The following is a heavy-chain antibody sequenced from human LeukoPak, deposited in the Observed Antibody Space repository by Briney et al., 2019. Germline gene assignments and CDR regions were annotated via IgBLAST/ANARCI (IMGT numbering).Heavy chain of an antibody. CDR1: GYTFTGYY. CDR3: ARASRTGVPLLVDY. Sequence: ASVKVSCKASGYTFTGYYMHWVRQAPGQGLEWMGWINPNSGGTNYAQKFQGRVTMTRDTSISTAYMELSRLRSDDTAVYYCARASRTGVPLLVDYWGQGTLVTVSS. V-gene: IGHV1-2*02. D-gene: IGHD2-8*02. CDR2: INPNSGGT. J-gene: IGHJ4*02.